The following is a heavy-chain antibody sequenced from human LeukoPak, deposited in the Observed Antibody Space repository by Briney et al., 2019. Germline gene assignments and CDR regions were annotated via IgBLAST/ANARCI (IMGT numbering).Heavy chain of an antibody. CDR2: MYTSGSA. D-gene: IGHD2-15*01. J-gene: IGHJ2*01. CDR1: DGSISTYY. Sequence: SETLSLTCTVSDGSISTYYWSWIRQPAGKGLEWIGRMYTSGSANYNPSLRSRVTMSVDTSKNQFSLKLTFVTAADTAVYYCARDTYCSGGSCPGWYFDLWGRGTLVTVSS. V-gene: IGHV4-4*07. CDR3: ARDTYCSGGSCPGWYFDL.